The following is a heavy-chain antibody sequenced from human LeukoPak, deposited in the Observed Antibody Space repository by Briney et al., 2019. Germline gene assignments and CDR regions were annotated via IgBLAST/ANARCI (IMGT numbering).Heavy chain of an antibody. D-gene: IGHD3-10*01. CDR1: GFTFNNYA. V-gene: IGHV3-23*01. J-gene: IGHJ4*02. Sequence: GGSLRLSCAASGFTFNNYAMSWVRQAPGKGLEWVSVITGGGSGTYYAGSVRGRFTTSRDNSKNMLYLQMSSLRAEDTAVYYCANGGARGMYYFDYWGQGALVTVSS. CDR3: ANGGARGMYYFDY. CDR2: ITGGGSGT.